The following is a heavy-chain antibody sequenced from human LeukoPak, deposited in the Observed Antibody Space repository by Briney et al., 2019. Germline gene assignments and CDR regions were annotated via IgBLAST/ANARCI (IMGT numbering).Heavy chain of an antibody. J-gene: IGHJ5*02. CDR3: ARGPRDILTGYYSRNWFDP. CDR1: GDSMSDYF. V-gene: IGHV4-59*12. CDR2: AADSGST. D-gene: IGHD3-9*01. Sequence: PAETLSLTCTVSGDSMSDYFWTWIRQPPGKGLEWIGYAADSGSTNYNPSLKSRVTISVDSSTNHFSLRLSSVTAADTAVYYCARGPRDILTGYYSRNWFDPWGQGTLVTVSS.